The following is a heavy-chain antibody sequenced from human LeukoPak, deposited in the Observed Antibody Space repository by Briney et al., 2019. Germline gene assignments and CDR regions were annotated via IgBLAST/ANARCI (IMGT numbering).Heavy chain of an antibody. V-gene: IGHV3-23*01. D-gene: IGHD3-22*01. Sequence: GGSLRLSCAASGFTFSSYAMSWVRQAPGKGLEWVSAITGSGGSTYYADSVKGRFTISRDNSKSTLFLQMGSLRVEDMAVYYCARAFYDSGGYYYDYWGQGTLVTVSS. CDR3: ARAFYDSGGYYYDY. CDR1: GFTFSSYA. CDR2: ITGSGGST. J-gene: IGHJ4*02.